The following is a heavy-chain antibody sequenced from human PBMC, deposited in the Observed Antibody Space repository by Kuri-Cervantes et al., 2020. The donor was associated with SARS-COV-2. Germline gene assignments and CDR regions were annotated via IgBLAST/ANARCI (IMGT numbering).Heavy chain of an antibody. J-gene: IGHJ4*02. CDR3: AKDKDSSGWYADFDY. D-gene: IGHD6-19*01. CDR2: ISYDGSNK. V-gene: IGHV3-30*18. Sequence: GESLKISCAASGFTFRSYGMHWVRQAPGKGLEWVALISYDGSNKYHVDSVKGRFTISRDNSKNTLYLQMNSLRVEDTAVYYCAKDKDSSGWYADFDYWGQGTRVTYYS. CDR1: GFTFRSYG.